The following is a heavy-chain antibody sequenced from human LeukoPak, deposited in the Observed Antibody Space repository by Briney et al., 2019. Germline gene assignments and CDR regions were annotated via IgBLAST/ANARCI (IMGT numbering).Heavy chain of an antibody. D-gene: IGHD6-19*01. Sequence: PSETLSLTCAVYGGSFSGYYWSWIRQPPGKGLEWIGEINHSGSTNYNPSLKSRVTISVDTSKNQFSLKLSSVTAADTAVYYCARDSRIAVAGTAGSWGQGTLVTVSS. J-gene: IGHJ4*02. CDR2: INHSGST. CDR1: GGSFSGYY. CDR3: ARDSRIAVAGTAGS. V-gene: IGHV4-34*01.